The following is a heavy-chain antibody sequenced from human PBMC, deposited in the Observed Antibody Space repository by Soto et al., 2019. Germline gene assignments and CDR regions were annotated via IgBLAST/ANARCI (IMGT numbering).Heavy chain of an antibody. J-gene: IGHJ4*02. CDR2: IYYSGST. V-gene: IGHV4-59*08. CDR1: GGSISSYY. Sequence: SETLSLTCTVSGGSISSYYWSWIRQPPGKGLEWIGYIYYSGSTNYNPSLKSRVTISVDTSKNQFSLKLSSVTAADTAVYYCATYYGDSNPYYFDYWGQGTLVTVSS. CDR3: ATYYGDSNPYYFDY. D-gene: IGHD4-17*01.